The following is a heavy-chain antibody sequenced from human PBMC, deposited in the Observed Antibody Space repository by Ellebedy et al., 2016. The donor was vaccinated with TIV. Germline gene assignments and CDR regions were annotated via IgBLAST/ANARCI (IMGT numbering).Heavy chain of an antibody. CDR3: AREPVGGQGDMDV. V-gene: IGHV3-7*01. Sequence: GESLKISCAASGFIISGDWMSWVRQAPGKGLEWVAHINPDGSAEYYVDSVKGRFTISRDNAKRSLFLQMNSLRADDTALYYCAREPVGGQGDMDVWGQGTAVTVSS. CDR1: GFIISGDW. CDR2: INPDGSAE. J-gene: IGHJ6*02. D-gene: IGHD1-14*01.